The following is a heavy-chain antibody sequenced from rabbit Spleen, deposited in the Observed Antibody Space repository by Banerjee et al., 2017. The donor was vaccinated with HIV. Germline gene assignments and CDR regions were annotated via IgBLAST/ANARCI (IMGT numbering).Heavy chain of an antibody. CDR1: GFSFSDRDV. D-gene: IGHD6-1*01. V-gene: IGHV1S45*01. J-gene: IGHJ4*01. CDR2: INTATGKA. Sequence: QEQLEESGGGLVKPEGSLTLTCKASGFSFSDRDVMCWVRQAPGKGLEWIACINTATGKAVYATWAKGRFTISRTSSTTVTLQMTSLTAADTATYFCTRGVAGYDHFNLWGPGTLVTVS. CDR3: TRGVAGYDHFNL.